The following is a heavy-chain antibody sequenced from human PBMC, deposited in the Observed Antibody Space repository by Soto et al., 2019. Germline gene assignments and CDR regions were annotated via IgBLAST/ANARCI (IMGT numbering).Heavy chain of an antibody. CDR1: GFTFTNYG. Sequence: QIHLVQSGGEVKKPGASVKVSCKASGFTFTNYGISWVRQAPGQGLEWMGWISAYNGDIKYEQNFQGRLTLTTDRATGTAYMDLGSLRSNDTAVYYGARYRQCSPAWFDSCGQGTLVTGSS. CDR3: ARYRQCSPAWFDS. V-gene: IGHV1-18*04. J-gene: IGHJ5*01. CDR2: ISAYNGDI. D-gene: IGHD3-10*02.